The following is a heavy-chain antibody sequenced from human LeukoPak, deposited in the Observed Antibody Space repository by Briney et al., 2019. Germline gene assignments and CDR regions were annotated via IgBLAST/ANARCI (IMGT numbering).Heavy chain of an antibody. J-gene: IGHJ4*02. CDR1: GFTFSSYG. D-gene: IGHD7-27*01. CDR3: AKDIGNWDFDY. Sequence: GGSLRLSCAASGFTFSSYGMHLVRQAPGKGLEGVAVISYDGSNKYYADSVKGRFTISRDNSKNTLYLQMNSLRAEDTAVYYCAKDIGNWDFDYWGQGTLVTVSS. V-gene: IGHV3-30*18. CDR2: ISYDGSNK.